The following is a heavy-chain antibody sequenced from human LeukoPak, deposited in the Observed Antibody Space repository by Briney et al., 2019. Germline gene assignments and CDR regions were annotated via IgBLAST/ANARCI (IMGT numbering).Heavy chain of an antibody. D-gene: IGHD3-22*01. Sequence: ASVEVSFKGSGGPLHSYAINWVRQAPGPGPEWMGGIITIFGTAHYAQKFQGRVTITADESTSTAYMELSSLRSEDTAVYYCARRYDSSFDDFDIWGQGTMVTVSS. CDR2: IITIFGTA. CDR1: GGPLHSYA. V-gene: IGHV1-69*01. CDR3: ARRYDSSFDDFDI. J-gene: IGHJ3*02.